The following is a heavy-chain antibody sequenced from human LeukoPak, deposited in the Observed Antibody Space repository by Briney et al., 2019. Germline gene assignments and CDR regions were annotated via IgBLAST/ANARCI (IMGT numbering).Heavy chain of an antibody. Sequence: SQTPSLTCAISGDRVSSNSAAWNWIRQSPSRGLEWLGRTYYRSKWYNDYAVSVKSRITINPDTSKNQFSLQLNSVTPEDTAVYYCVSGTTFGGGMDVWGQGTTVTVSS. CDR1: GDRVSSNSAA. CDR2: TYYRSKWYN. D-gene: IGHD1-7*01. CDR3: VSGTTFGGGMDV. J-gene: IGHJ6*02. V-gene: IGHV6-1*01.